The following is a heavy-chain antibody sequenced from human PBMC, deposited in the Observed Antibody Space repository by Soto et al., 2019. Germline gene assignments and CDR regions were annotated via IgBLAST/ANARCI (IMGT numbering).Heavy chain of an antibody. J-gene: IGHJ4*02. Sequence: SETLSLTCTVSGGSISSYYWSWIRQPPGKGLEWIGYIYYSGITNYNPSLKSRVTISVDTSKNQFSLKLSSVTAADTAVYYCARVEDSSGWPTFDYWGQGTLVTVSS. CDR3: ARVEDSSGWPTFDY. D-gene: IGHD6-19*01. V-gene: IGHV4-59*01. CDR2: IYYSGIT. CDR1: GGSISSYY.